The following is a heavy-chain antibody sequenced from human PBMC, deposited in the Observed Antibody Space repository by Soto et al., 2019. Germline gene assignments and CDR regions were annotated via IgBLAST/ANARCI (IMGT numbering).Heavy chain of an antibody. CDR2: IYYSGTT. J-gene: IGHJ4*02. V-gene: IGHV4-31*03. D-gene: IGHD6-6*01. Sequence: QVQLQESGPGLVKPSQTLSLTCTVSGASISSGGYYWTWIRQRPGKGLEWIGHIYYSGTTSYNPSRGIRVAVAVDTSKNHFSLELSSVTAAAAAVYYCARDVGEYSSSHFDYLGQGTLVTVSS. CDR3: ARDVGEYSSSHFDY. CDR1: GASISSGGYY.